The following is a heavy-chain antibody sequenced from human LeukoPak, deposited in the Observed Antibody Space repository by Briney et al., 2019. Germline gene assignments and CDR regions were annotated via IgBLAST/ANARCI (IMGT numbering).Heavy chain of an antibody. CDR3: AKGKDSVAGATNDY. J-gene: IGHJ4*02. CDR1: GFSFTTYE. D-gene: IGHD6-19*01. V-gene: IGHV3-48*03. CDR2: ISRSGNTK. Sequence: GGSLRLSCAASGFSFTTYEMNWVRQAPGKGLEWVSYISRSGNTKYYSDSVKGRFTISRDNVKDSLYLQMNSLRAEDTAVYYCAKGKDSVAGATNDYWGQGTLVTVSS.